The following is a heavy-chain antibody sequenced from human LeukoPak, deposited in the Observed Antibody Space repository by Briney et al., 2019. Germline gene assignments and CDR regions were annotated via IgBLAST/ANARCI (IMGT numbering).Heavy chain of an antibody. D-gene: IGHD6-19*01. CDR3: ARDSSGWYGDY. CDR1: GFTFSSYW. Sequence: GGSLRLSCAASGFTFSSYWMHWVRQAPGKGLVWVSRINTDGSSTSYADSVKGRFTISRDNSKNTLYLQMNSLRAEDTAVYYCARDSSGWYGDYWGQGTLVTVSS. V-gene: IGHV3-74*01. CDR2: INTDGSST. J-gene: IGHJ4*02.